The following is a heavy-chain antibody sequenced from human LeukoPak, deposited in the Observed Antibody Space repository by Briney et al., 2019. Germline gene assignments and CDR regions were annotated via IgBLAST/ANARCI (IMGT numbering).Heavy chain of an antibody. CDR3: ARVDRYYGQGWFDP. Sequence: PSETLSLTCTVSGGSISSGDYYWSWIRQPAGKGLEWIGRIYTRGSTNYNPSLKSRVTMSVDTSKNQFSLKLSSVTAADTAVYYCARVDRYYGQGWFDPWGQGTLVTVSS. J-gene: IGHJ5*02. D-gene: IGHD3-10*01. V-gene: IGHV4-61*02. CDR2: IYTRGST. CDR1: GGSISSGDYY.